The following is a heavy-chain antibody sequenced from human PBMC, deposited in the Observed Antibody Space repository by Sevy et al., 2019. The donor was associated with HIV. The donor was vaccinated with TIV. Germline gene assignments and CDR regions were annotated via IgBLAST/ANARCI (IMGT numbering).Heavy chain of an antibody. V-gene: IGHV3-9*01. CDR2: ITWKSGSI. J-gene: IGHJ4*02. CDR3: AKTYADTTMDLYYYDS. D-gene: IGHD5-18*01. CDR1: GFTFDDYA. Sequence: GGSLRLSCAASGFTFDDYAMHWVRQPPGKGLEWVSGITWKSGSIGYADSVKGRFTISRDNSKNTLYLQMNSLRADDTAMYYCAKTYADTTMDLYYYDSWGQGTLVTVSS.